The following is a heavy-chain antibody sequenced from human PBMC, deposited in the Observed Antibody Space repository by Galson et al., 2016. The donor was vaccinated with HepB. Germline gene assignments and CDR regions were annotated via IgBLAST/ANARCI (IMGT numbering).Heavy chain of an antibody. D-gene: IGHD1-1*01. CDR1: GFTFSTYA. CDR3: AKGRRVATADDMDV. V-gene: IGHV3-23*01. J-gene: IGHJ6*04. Sequence: SLRLSCAASGFTFSTYAMSWVRQAPGKGLEWVSGISASDGSTYYADSVKGRFAISRDNSKNTLYVQMNSLRADDTAVYYCAKGRRVATADDMDVWGKGTTVTVSS. CDR2: ISASDGST.